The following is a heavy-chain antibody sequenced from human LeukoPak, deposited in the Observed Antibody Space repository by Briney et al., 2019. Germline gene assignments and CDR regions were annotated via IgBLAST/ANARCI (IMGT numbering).Heavy chain of an antibody. V-gene: IGHV4-59*01. CDR2: IYYSGST. J-gene: IGHJ4*02. CDR1: GGSISSYY. CDR3: ARDSYGYDYFDY. Sequence: SETLYFTCTVSGGSISSYYWSWIRQPPGKGLEWIGYIYYSGSTNYNPSLKSRVTISVDTSKNQFSLKLSSVTAADTAVYYCARDSYGYDYFDYWGQGTLVIVSS. D-gene: IGHD5-18*01.